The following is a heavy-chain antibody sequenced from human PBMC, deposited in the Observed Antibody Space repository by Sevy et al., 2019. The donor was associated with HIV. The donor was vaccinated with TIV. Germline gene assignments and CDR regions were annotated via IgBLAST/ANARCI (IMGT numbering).Heavy chain of an antibody. V-gene: IGHV1-69*06. D-gene: IGHD6-25*01. CDR3: GISGGGSSRTWEDYYYYMDV. Sequence: ASVKVSCKASGGTLSGYAISWVRQAPRQGLEWIGGIIPIFGTANYAQMFQGRVTITADKSTSTAYMELSSLRSEDTAVYYCGISGGGSSRTWEDYYYYMDVWGKGSTVTVSS. CDR1: GGTLSGYA. CDR2: IIPIFGTA. J-gene: IGHJ6*03.